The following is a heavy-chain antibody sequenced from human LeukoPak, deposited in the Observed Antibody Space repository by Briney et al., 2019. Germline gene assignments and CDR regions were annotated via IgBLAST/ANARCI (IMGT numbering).Heavy chain of an antibody. D-gene: IGHD3-22*01. Sequence: GGSLRLSCAASGFTFSSYAMSWVRQAPGKGLEWVSAISGSGGSTYYADSVKGRFTISRDNSKNTLYLQMNSLRAEDTAVCYCAKEYYDSSGYYYGYFQHWGQGTLVTVSS. V-gene: IGHV3-23*01. J-gene: IGHJ1*01. CDR2: ISGSGGST. CDR3: AKEYYDSSGYYYGYFQH. CDR1: GFTFSSYA.